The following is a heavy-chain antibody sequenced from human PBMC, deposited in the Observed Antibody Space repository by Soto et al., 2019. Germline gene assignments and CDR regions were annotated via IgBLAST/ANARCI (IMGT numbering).Heavy chain of an antibody. CDR2: IKQDGSEK. CDR1: GFTFSRFW. CDR3: ARDLAGLDS. Sequence: GGSLRLSCVASGFTFSRFWMSWVRQAPGKELEWVANIKQDGSEKNHVDFVKGRFTISRDNAKNSLFLQMSSLRADDTAVYYCARDLAGLDSWGQGTLVTVSS. J-gene: IGHJ4*02. V-gene: IGHV3-7*05.